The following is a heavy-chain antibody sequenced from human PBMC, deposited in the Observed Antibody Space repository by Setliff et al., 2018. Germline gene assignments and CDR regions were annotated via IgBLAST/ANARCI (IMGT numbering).Heavy chain of an antibody. CDR3: ARGPWAAAVTESFDY. V-gene: IGHV4-38-2*01. J-gene: IGHJ4*02. D-gene: IGHD6-13*01. CDR1: GFSISSGYY. CDR2: IHRSGKA. Sequence: SETLSLTCAVSGFSISSGYYWGWIRQPPGKGLEWIVNIHRSGKAYYNPSLKSRVTMSVDTSKNHVSLKLSSVTAADTAVYYCARGPWAAAVTESFDYWGQGTLVTVSS.